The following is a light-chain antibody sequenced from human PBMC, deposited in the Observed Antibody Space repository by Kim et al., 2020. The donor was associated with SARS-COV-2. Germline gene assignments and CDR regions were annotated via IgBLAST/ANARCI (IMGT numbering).Light chain of an antibody. J-gene: IGLJ1*01. V-gene: IGLV2-23*02. CDR1: IRYFGTYHL. CDR3: CSYAGTTTFYV. CDR2: EVT. Sequence: QSCTIACTGTIRYFGTYHLVSWYQQHPGKAPNLIIFEVTKPPSGVSSRFSGSKSGNTASLTISGLQAEDEADYYCCSYAGTTTFYVFGTGTKVTVL.